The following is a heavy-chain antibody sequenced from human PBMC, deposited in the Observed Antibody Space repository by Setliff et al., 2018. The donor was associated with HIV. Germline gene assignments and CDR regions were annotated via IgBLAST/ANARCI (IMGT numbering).Heavy chain of an antibody. CDR1: GGSVSSGDDY. CDR2: IHFSGRT. V-gene: IGHV4-30-4*01. CDR3: ARGGAVSADFDS. Sequence: SETLSLTCTVSGGSVSSGDDYWSWIRQPPGKGLEWIGYIHFSGRTFYKPSLKSRLTISVDTSKNQFSLSLNSVTAADTAVYFCARGGAVSADFDSWGQGILVTVSS. D-gene: IGHD3-16*01. J-gene: IGHJ5*01.